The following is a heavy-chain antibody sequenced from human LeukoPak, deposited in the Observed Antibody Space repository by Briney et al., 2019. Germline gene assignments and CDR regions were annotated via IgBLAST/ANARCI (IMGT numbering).Heavy chain of an antibody. CDR2: ISSSGSTI. CDR1: GFTFSSYS. D-gene: IGHD6-19*01. V-gene: IGHV3-48*04. J-gene: IGHJ3*02. CDR3: ARAQQWLGEDAFDI. Sequence: GGSLRLSCAASGFTFSSYSMNWVRQAPGKGLEWVSYISSSGSTIYYADSVKGRFTISRDNAKNSLYLQMNSLRAEDTAVYYCARAQQWLGEDAFDIWGQGTMVTVSS.